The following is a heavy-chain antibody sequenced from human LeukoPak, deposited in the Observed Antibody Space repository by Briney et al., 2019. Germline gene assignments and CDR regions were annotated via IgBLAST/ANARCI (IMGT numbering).Heavy chain of an antibody. CDR3: AKGYYYDSSGMGD. Sequence: GRSLRLSCAASGFTFDDYAMHWVRQAPGKGLEWVSGISWNSGSIGYADSVKGRFTISRDNAKNSLYLQMNSLRAEETALYYCAKGYYYDSSGMGDWGQGTLVTVSS. CDR2: ISWNSGSI. J-gene: IGHJ4*02. CDR1: GFTFDDYA. D-gene: IGHD3-22*01. V-gene: IGHV3-9*01.